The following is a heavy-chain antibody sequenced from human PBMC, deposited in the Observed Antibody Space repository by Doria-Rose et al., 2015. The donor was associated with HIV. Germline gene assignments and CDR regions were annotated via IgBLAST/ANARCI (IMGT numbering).Heavy chain of an antibody. Sequence: GVVQPGGSLRLSCVASGFAFSSYGMHWVRQAPGKGLEWVTFIRHDGSNENYADSVKGRFTISRDNSKNTLHLQMNSLRGDDTAIYYCAKDRGATFDYWGQGTRVTVS. CDR3: AKDRGATFDY. D-gene: IGHD1-26*01. V-gene: IGHV3-30*02. CDR1: GFAFSSYG. J-gene: IGHJ4*02. CDR2: IRHDGSNE.